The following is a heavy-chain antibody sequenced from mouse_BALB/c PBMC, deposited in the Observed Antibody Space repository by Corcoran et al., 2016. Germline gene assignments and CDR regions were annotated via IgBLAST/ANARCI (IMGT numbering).Heavy chain of an antibody. Sequence: EVQLQQTGPELVKPGASMKISCKDSGYSFTSYTMNWVKKSHGKNLEWIGLINPYNGGTSYNQKFKGKATLTVDNSSSTAYMELLSLSSEDSAVYYCARWWEKAWFAYWGQGTLVTVSA. CDR3: ARWWEKAWFAY. J-gene: IGHJ3*01. CDR2: INPYNGGT. D-gene: IGHD1-1*02. V-gene: IGHV1-18*01. CDR1: GYSFTSYT.